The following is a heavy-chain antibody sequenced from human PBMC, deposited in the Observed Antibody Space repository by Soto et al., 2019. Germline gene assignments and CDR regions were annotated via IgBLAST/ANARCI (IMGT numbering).Heavy chain of an antibody. CDR2: TYYRSKWYN. J-gene: IGHJ6*02. Sequence: SQTLSLTCAISGDSVSSNSAAWNWIRQSPSRGLEWLGRTYYRSKWYNDYAVSVKSRITINPDTSKNQFSLQLNSVTPEDTAVYYCARDPGVVVPAAIPKAPMDVWGQGTTVTV. CDR1: GDSVSSNSAA. CDR3: ARDPGVVVPAAIPKAPMDV. V-gene: IGHV6-1*01. D-gene: IGHD2-2*01.